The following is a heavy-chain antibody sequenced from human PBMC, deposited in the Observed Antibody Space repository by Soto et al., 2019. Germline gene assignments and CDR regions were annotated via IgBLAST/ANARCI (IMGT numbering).Heavy chain of an antibody. CDR2: ISGSGGTT. CDR1: GFTFSGYA. Sequence: GGSLRLSCEASGFTFSGYAMSWVRQAPGKGLEWVTAISGSGGTTYYADSVKGRFTISRDNSKNTLYLQMNSLRAEDTAVYYCAKDSRYPDENGYWGQGTLVTVSS. D-gene: IGHD2-8*01. CDR3: AKDSRYPDENGY. V-gene: IGHV3-23*01. J-gene: IGHJ4*02.